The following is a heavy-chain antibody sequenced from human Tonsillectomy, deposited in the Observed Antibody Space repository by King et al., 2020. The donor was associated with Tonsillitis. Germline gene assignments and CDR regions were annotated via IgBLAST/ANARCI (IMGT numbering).Heavy chain of an antibody. D-gene: IGHD4-17*01. V-gene: IGHV3-30*04. CDR2: ISYDGSNK. Sequence: VQLVESGGGVVQPGRSLRLSCAASGFTFSSYAMHWVRQAPGKGLEWVAVISYDGSNKYYADSVKGRFTISRDNSKNTLYLQMNSLRVEDTAVYYCAREGDYVDTGSYFDLWGRGTLVTVSS. CDR3: AREGDYVDTGSYFDL. J-gene: IGHJ2*01. CDR1: GFTFSSYA.